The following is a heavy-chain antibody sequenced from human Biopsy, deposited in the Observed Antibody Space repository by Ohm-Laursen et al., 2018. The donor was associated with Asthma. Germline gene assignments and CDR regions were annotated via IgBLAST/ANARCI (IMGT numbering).Heavy chain of an antibody. Sequence: SLRLSCAASGFTFSNYGMHWVRQTPGKGLEWVAGIFFDGSNKYYADSVKGRFTISRDNSKDTLYLQVNSLRGDDTAVYYCARGKTWGRSYYFDYWGQGTLVTVSS. D-gene: IGHD6-6*01. J-gene: IGHJ4*02. CDR3: ARGKTWGRSYYFDY. CDR2: IFFDGSNK. V-gene: IGHV3-30*03. CDR1: GFTFSNYG.